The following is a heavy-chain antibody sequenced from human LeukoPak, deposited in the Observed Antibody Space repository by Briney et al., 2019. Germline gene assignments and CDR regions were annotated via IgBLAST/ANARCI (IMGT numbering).Heavy chain of an antibody. D-gene: IGHD3-10*01. V-gene: IGHV1-18*01. CDR2: ISAYNGNT. J-gene: IGHJ4*02. CDR1: GYTFTSYG. CDR3: AREFTDYYGSGSYSHFDY. Sequence: ASVKVSCKASGYTFTSYGISWVRQAPGQGLEWMGWISAYNGNTNYAQKLQGRVTMTTDTSTSTAYMELRSLRSDDTAVYYCAREFTDYYGSGSYSHFDYWGQGTLVTVSS.